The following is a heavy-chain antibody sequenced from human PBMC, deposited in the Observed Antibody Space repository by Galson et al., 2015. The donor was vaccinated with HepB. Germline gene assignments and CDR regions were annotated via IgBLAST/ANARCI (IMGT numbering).Heavy chain of an antibody. CDR1: GFTFTTSA. V-gene: IGHV1-58*01. CDR2: ILVATGNT. Sequence: SVKVSCKAAGFTFTTSAVQWVRQAPGHRLEWIGWILVATGNTNYAQKFQERVTITRDMSTSTVYLELSSLRSEDTAVYYCAADILPLQFDSWGQGTHVTVSS. CDR3: AADILPLQFDS. D-gene: IGHD3-9*01. J-gene: IGHJ4*02.